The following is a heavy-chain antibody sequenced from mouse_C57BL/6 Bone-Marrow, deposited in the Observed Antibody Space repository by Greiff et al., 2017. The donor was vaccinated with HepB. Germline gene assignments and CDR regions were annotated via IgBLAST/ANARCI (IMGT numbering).Heavy chain of an antibody. CDR3: ARGTAVVGYYAMDY. CDR1: GYSITSGYY. CDR2: ISYDGSN. D-gene: IGHD1-1*01. V-gene: IGHV3-6*01. Sequence: ESGPGLVKPSQSLSLTCSVTGYSITSGYYWNWIRQFPGNKLEWMGYISYDGSNNYNPSLKNRISITRDTSKNQFFLKLNSVTTEDTATYYCARGTAVVGYYAMDYWGQGTSVTVSS. J-gene: IGHJ4*01.